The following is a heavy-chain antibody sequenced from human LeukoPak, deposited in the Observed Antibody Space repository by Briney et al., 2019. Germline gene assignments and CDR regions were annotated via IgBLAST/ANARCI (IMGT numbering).Heavy chain of an antibody. V-gene: IGHV4-39*01. CDR1: GGSFSSYY. CDR3: ARLRYYYDSSGYYP. D-gene: IGHD3-22*01. CDR2: IYYSGST. Sequence: SETLSLTCGVYGGSFSSYYWGWIRQPPGKGLEWIGSIYYSGSTYYNPSLKSRVTISVDTSKNQFSLKLSSVTAADTAVYYCARLRYYYDSSGYYPWGQGTLVTVSS. J-gene: IGHJ5*02.